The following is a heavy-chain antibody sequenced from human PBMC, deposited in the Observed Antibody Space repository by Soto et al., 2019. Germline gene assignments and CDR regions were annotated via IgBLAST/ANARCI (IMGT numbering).Heavy chain of an antibody. D-gene: IGHD4-4*01. Sequence: QVQLQESGPGLVKPSQTLSLTCSVSGISITSGDNHWSWIRQPPGKGLEWIGYISNTGRTYYNPSLEGRVTISTDTSKHQFSLKLTSVTAADTAVYYCARERTTVKYHFDYWEQGALVTVSP. CDR2: ISNTGRT. CDR1: GISITSGDNH. V-gene: IGHV4-30-4*01. CDR3: ARERTTVKYHFDY. J-gene: IGHJ4*02.